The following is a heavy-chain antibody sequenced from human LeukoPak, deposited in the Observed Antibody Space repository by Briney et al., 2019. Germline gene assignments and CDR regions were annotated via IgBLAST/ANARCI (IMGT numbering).Heavy chain of an antibody. Sequence: PGGSLRLSCAASGFTFSSYGMHWVRQAPGKGLEWVAFIRYDGSNKYYADSVKGRFTISRDNSKNSLYLQMNSLRAEDTAVYYCARVSLYSSSWYLDYWGQGTLVTVSS. D-gene: IGHD6-13*01. J-gene: IGHJ4*02. CDR1: GFTFSSYG. CDR3: ARVSLYSSSWYLDY. V-gene: IGHV3-30*02. CDR2: IRYDGSNK.